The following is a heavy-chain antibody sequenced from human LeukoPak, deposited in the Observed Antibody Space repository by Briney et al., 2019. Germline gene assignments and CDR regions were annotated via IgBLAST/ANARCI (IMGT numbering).Heavy chain of an antibody. D-gene: IGHD2-15*01. CDR3: ARDSVVAAPNWFDP. CDR1: GGSISSSSYY. J-gene: IGHJ5*02. Sequence: PSETLSLTCTVSGGSISSSSYYWGWIRQPPGKGLEWIGSIYYSGSTYYNPSLKSRVTISVDTSKNQFSLKLSSVTAADTAVYYCARDSVVAAPNWFDPWGQGTLVTVSS. V-gene: IGHV4-39*07. CDR2: IYYSGST.